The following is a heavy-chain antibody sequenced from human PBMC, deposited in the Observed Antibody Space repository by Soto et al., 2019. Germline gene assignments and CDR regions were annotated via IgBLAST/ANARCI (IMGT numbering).Heavy chain of an antibody. Sequence: QVQLVESGGGVVQPGRSLRLSCAASGFTFSSNAMHWVRQAPGKGLEWVAVMSYDGSNEYYADSVKGRFTISRDNSKNPLYLQMNSLRAEDTAVYYCARDSILSGTTRPPPLDYWGQGTLVNVSS. J-gene: IGHJ4*02. D-gene: IGHD4-17*01. CDR2: MSYDGSNE. CDR1: GFTFSSNA. CDR3: ARDSILSGTTRPPPLDY. V-gene: IGHV3-30-3*01.